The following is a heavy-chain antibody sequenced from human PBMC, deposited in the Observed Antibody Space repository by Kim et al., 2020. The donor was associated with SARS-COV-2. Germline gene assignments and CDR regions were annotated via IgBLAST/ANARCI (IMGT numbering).Heavy chain of an antibody. CDR3: ARGGGPRGNYDFWSGYYQIADFDY. D-gene: IGHD3-3*01. CDR1: GYTFTSYG. J-gene: IGHJ4*02. Sequence: ASVKVSCKASGYTFTSYGISWVRQAPGQGLEWMGWISAYNGNTNYAQKLQGRVTMTTDTSTSTAYMELRSLRSDDTAVYYCARGGGPRGNYDFWSGYYQIADFDYWGQGTLVTVSS. CDR2: ISAYNGNT. V-gene: IGHV1-18*04.